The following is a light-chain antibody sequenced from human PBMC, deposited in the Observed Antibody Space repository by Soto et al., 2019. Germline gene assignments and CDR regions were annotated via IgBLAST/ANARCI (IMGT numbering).Light chain of an antibody. V-gene: IGKV1-39*01. CDR1: QVISTY. CDR2: DAS. CDR3: QQSYSTPHA. J-gene: IGKJ2*01. Sequence: DIQMTQSPSSLSASVGDTVTITCRASQVISTYLNWYQQNPGKAPKLLMHDASTFESGVASRFSGSGSWPDFTLTIDSLQPEDFATYYCQQSYSTPHAFGQGTKLEIK.